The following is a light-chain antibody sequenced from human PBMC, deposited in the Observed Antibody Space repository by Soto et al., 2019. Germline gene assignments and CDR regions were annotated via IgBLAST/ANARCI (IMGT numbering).Light chain of an antibody. J-gene: IGKJ1*01. CDR3: QKYNSAPRT. V-gene: IGKV1-27*01. CDR1: QGISNY. CDR2: AAS. Sequence: DIQMTQSPSSLSASLGDRVTITCWASQGISNYLAWYQQKPGKVPKLPISAASTLQSGVPSRFSGSGSGTDFTLTISSLQPEDVATYYCQKYNSAPRTVGQGTKVDIK.